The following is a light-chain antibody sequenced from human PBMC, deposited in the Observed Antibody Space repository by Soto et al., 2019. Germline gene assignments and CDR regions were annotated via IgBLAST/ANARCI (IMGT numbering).Light chain of an antibody. J-gene: IGLJ1*01. Sequence: QSALTQPASVSGYPGPSITISCTGPSSDVGIYNYVSWYQQHPGKDPKLMIYDVSNRPSVVSNRFSGSKSGNTASLTISGRQAEYWDDYYCNSDTSCNAPNVVGTGTKVTVL. CDR2: DVS. CDR1: SSDVGIYNY. V-gene: IGLV2-14*01. CDR3: NSDTSCNAPNV.